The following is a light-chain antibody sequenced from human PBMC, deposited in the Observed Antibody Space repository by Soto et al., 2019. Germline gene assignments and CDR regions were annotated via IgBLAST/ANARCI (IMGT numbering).Light chain of an antibody. CDR3: CSFARSTTFYV. CDR2: EGD. V-gene: IGLV2-23*01. CDR1: SSDVGSSNL. J-gene: IGLJ1*01. Sequence: QSALTQPASVSGSPGQSITISCSGTSSDVGSSNLVSWYQQHPGKAPNLIIFEGDRRPSGVSGRFSGSKSGNTASLTISGLQAEDEADYYCCSFARSTTFYVFGTGTKLTVL.